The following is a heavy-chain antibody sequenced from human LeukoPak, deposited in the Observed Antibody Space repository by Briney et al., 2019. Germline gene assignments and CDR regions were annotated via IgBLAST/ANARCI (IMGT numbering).Heavy chain of an antibody. Sequence: GGSLRLSCEASGFTFDDYGLTWVRQAPGKGLEWVSGLNWNGGSTRYVDSVKGRFTISRDNAKQSLHLQMNSLRAEDTALYYCARPLNVDYGDYGNLALWGRGTLVNVSS. CDR1: GFTFDDYG. CDR2: LNWNGGST. J-gene: IGHJ2*01. D-gene: IGHD4-17*01. CDR3: ARPLNVDYGDYGNLAL. V-gene: IGHV3-20*04.